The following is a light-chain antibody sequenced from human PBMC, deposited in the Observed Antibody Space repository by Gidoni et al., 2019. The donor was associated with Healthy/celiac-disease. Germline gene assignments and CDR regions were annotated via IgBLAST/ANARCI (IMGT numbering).Light chain of an antibody. V-gene: IGKV1-39*01. J-gene: IGKJ3*01. CDR2: AAS. CDR3: HQSYSPFT. CDR1: QSISIY. Sequence: IHMTHSPSSLPASVGDRVNITCQAIQSISIYLNWYQQKPGKAPKLLIYAASSLLSGVPSRFSGSGSGTDFTLTISSLQPEDFATYYYHQSYSPFTFGPGTKVDIK.